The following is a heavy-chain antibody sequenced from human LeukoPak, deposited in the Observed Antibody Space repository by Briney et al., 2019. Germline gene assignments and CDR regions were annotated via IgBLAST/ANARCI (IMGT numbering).Heavy chain of an antibody. D-gene: IGHD3-10*01. Sequence: GGSLRLSCAASGFTFSSYSMNWVRQAPGKGLEWVSSISSSSSYIYYADSVKGRFTISRDNAKNSLYLQMNSLRAEDTAVYYCARDRFWYYCGSGSYYGDFDYWGQGTLVTVSS. CDR1: GFTFSSYS. J-gene: IGHJ4*02. CDR2: ISSSSSYI. CDR3: ARDRFWYYCGSGSYYGDFDY. V-gene: IGHV3-21*01.